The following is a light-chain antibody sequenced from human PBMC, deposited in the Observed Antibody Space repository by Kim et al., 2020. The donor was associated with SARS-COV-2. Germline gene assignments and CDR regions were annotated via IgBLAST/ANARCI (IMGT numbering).Light chain of an antibody. CDR1: QSVSSN. Sequence: EIVMTQSPATLSVSPGERATLSCRASQSVSSNLAWYQQKPGQAPRLLMYGASTRATGIPGRFSGSGSGTEFTVTITSLQSEDLAIYYCKQYNRGPWTVGQGTKVEIK. J-gene: IGKJ1*01. CDR3: KQYNRGPWT. CDR2: GAS. V-gene: IGKV3-15*01.